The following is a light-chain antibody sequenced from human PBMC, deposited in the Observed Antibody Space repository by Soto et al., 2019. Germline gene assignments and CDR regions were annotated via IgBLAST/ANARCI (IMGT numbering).Light chain of an antibody. Sequence: HSVLTQPASVSGSPGQSITISCTGTSSDVGGYDYVSWYQQHPGKAPRLMIYAVNNRPSGVSNRFSGSKSGNTASLTISGLQAEDEADYYCNSYSTSSTPLVFVGGTKLTVL. CDR1: SSDVGGYDY. CDR3: NSYSTSSTPLV. J-gene: IGLJ2*01. V-gene: IGLV2-14*03. CDR2: AVN.